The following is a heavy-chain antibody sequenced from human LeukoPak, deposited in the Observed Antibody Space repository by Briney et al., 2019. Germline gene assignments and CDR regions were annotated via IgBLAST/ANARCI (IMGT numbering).Heavy chain of an antibody. Sequence: GGSLRLSCAASGFTFSSYWMSWVRQAPGKGLEWVANIKQDGSEKYYEDSVKGRFTISRDNAKNSPYLQMNSLRAEDTAVYYCAREYCSNSVCHSLDYWGQRTLVTVSS. D-gene: IGHD2-8*01. CDR2: IKQDGSEK. CDR1: GFTFSSYW. CDR3: AREYCSNSVCHSLDY. J-gene: IGHJ4*02. V-gene: IGHV3-7*03.